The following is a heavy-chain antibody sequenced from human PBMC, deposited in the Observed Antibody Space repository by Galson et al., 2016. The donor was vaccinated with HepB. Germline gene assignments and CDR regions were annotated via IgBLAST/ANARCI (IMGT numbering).Heavy chain of an antibody. CDR3: ARARPIFGALREYYFDS. D-gene: IGHD3-3*01. Sequence: SLRLSCAASGLTFSNHWMSWVRQAPGKGLEWVAKIKQDGSEKYYVDSVKGRLTISRDNAKNSLYLQLNSLRAEDTAVYYCARARPIFGALREYYFDSWGQGTLVTVAS. J-gene: IGHJ4*02. CDR1: GLTFSNHW. V-gene: IGHV3-7*01. CDR2: IKQDGSEK.